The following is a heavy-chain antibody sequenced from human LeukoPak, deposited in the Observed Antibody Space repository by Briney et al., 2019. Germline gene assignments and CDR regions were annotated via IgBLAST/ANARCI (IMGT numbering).Heavy chain of an antibody. D-gene: IGHD3-3*01. J-gene: IGHJ3*02. V-gene: IGHV4-31*03. CDR1: GGSISSGGYY. Sequence: SQTLSLTCTVSGGSISSGGYYWSWIRQHPGKGLEGVGYIYYSGSTYYNPSLKSRVPISVATSKTQFSLTLSSVTAADTAVYYCARVRLGFLETKTRDAFDIWGQGTMVTVSS. CDR3: ARVRLGFLETKTRDAFDI. CDR2: IYYSGST.